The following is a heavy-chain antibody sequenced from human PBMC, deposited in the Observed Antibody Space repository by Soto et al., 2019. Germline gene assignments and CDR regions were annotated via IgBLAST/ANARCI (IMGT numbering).Heavy chain of an antibody. J-gene: IGHJ4*02. Sequence: ASVKVSCKASGYTFTSYAMHWVRQAPGQRLEWMGWINAGNGNTKYSQKFQGRVTITRDTSASTAYMELSSLRSEDTAVYYCASERGTTYYYGSGSYQYDYWGQGTLVTVSS. CDR2: INAGNGNT. D-gene: IGHD3-10*01. CDR1: GYTFTSYA. V-gene: IGHV1-3*01. CDR3: ASERGTTYYYGSGSYQYDY.